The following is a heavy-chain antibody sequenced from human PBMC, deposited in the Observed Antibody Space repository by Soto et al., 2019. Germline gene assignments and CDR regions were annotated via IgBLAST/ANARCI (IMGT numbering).Heavy chain of an antibody. CDR2: ISGSGGST. CDR1: GFTFSSYA. J-gene: IGHJ6*02. CDR3: AKGDQYCSSTSCYRGYYYYGMDV. Sequence: EVQLLESGGGLVQPGGSLRLSCAASGFTFSSYAMSWVRQAPGKGLEWVSAISGSGGSTYYADSVKGRFTISRDNSKNTLYLQMNSLRAEDTAVYYCAKGDQYCSSTSCYRGYYYYGMDVWGQGTTVTVSS. V-gene: IGHV3-23*01. D-gene: IGHD2-2*01.